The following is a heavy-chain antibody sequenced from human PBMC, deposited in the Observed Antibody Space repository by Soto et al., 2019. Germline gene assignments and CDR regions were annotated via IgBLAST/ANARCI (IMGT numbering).Heavy chain of an antibody. CDR3: ARGDSSSWYGYYYYGMDV. J-gene: IGHJ6*02. Sequence: PSETLSLTCAVSGGSISSSNWWSWVRQPPGXGLEWIGEIYHSGSTNYNPSLKSRVTISVDKSKNQFSLKLSSVTAADTAVYYCARGDSSSWYGYYYYGMDVWGQGTTVTVSS. D-gene: IGHD6-13*01. V-gene: IGHV4-4*02. CDR1: GGSISSSNW. CDR2: IYHSGST.